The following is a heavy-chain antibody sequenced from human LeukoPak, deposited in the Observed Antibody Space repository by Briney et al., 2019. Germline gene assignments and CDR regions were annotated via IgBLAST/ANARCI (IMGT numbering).Heavy chain of an antibody. V-gene: IGHV4-59*01. Sequence: PSETLSLTCTVSGGSISGYYWSWIRQPPGESLEWIGWIYYSGTTRYNPSLKSRVTIALQTSKNQFSLHLSSVTAADTAVYYCARHFGSGTYPLDYWGQGTLVTVSS. CDR2: IYYSGTT. CDR1: GGSISGYY. CDR3: ARHFGSGTYPLDY. D-gene: IGHD3-10*01. J-gene: IGHJ4*02.